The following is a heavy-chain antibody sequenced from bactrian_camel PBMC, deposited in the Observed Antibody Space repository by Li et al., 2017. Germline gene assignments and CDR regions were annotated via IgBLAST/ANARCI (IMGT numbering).Heavy chain of an antibody. CDR3: AKDYNGGRNYGVSWYSH. D-gene: IGHD6*01. CDR2: IGGGST. CDR1: AFTFSSYG. Sequence: SCAASAFTFSSYGMSWVRQAPGKGLEWVSRIGGGSTYYADSVKGRFTISRDNAKNTLYLQLNSLKTEDTAMYYCAKDYNGGRNYGVSWYSHWGQGTQVTVS. J-gene: IGHJ4*01. V-gene: IGHV3S40*01.